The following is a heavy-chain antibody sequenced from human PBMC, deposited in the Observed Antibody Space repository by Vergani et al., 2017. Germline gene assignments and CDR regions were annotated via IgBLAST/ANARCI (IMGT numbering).Heavy chain of an antibody. CDR1: GGSISSYY. D-gene: IGHD3-10*01. CDR3: ARDGPYYYGSGSYYGTFDH. V-gene: IGHV4-59*01. Sequence: QVQLQESGPGLVKPSETLSLTCTVSGGSISSYYWSWIRQPPGKGLEWIVYIYYTGTTIYNPSLKSRVSISTDTSTNQVSLRLRSVTAADTAVYYCARDGPYYYGSGSYYGTFDHWGQGTLVTVSS. CDR2: IYYTGTT. J-gene: IGHJ4*02.